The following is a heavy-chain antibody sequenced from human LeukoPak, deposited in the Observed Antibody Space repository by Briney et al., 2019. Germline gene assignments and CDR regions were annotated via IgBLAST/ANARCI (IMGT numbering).Heavy chain of an antibody. CDR2: IIPIFGTA. CDR3: ASGPTIFGVVNGMDV. D-gene: IGHD3-3*01. J-gene: IGHJ6*02. CDR1: GGTFSSYA. Sequence: WASVKVSCKASGGTFSSYAISWVRQAPGQGLEWMGGIIPIFGTANYAQKFQGRVTITADESTSTAYMELSSLRSEDTAVYYCASGPTIFGVVNGMDVWGQGTTVTVSS. V-gene: IGHV1-69*01.